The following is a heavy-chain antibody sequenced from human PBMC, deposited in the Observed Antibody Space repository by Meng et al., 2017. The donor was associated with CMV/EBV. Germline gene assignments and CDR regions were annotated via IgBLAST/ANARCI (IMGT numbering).Heavy chain of an antibody. CDR3: ARVAEKDRITICGVVRSDAFDI. D-gene: IGHD3-3*01. CDR2: IIPIFGTA. CDR1: GGTFSSYA. V-gene: IGHV1-69*05. Sequence: SVNVSCKASGGTFSSYAISWVRQAPGQGLEWMGGIIPIFGTANYAQKFQGRVTITTDESTSTAYMELSSLRSEDTAVYYCARVAEKDRITICGVVRSDAFDIWGQGTMVTVSS. J-gene: IGHJ3*02.